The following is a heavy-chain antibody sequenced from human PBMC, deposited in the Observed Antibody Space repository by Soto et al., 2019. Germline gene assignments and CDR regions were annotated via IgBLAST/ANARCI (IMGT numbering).Heavy chain of an antibody. Sequence: EVQLLESGGGLVKPGGSLRLSCAASAFTFSSYAMSWVRQSPGKGLEWVSGISGSGISTYYADSVKGRFSISRDNAKNTLYLQMDSLRAEDTAVYYCARDPGAITLAGNFDDWGQGTPVNVSS. CDR1: AFTFSSYA. CDR3: ARDPGAITLAGNFDD. D-gene: IGHD6-19*01. J-gene: IGHJ4*02. CDR2: ISGSGIST. V-gene: IGHV3-23*01.